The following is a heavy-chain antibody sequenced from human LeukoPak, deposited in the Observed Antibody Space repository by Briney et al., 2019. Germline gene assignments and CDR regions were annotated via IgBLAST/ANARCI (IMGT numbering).Heavy chain of an antibody. CDR1: GGSLSGYY. D-gene: IGHD3-10*01. CDR2: IYYSGST. Sequence: SETLSLTCAVYGGSLSGYYWSWIRQPPGKGLEWIGYIYYSGSTNYNPSLKSRVTISVDTSKNQFSLKLSSVTAADTAVYYCARFGGFGELPKPFDYWGQGTLVTVSS. V-gene: IGHV4-59*01. J-gene: IGHJ4*02. CDR3: ARFGGFGELPKPFDY.